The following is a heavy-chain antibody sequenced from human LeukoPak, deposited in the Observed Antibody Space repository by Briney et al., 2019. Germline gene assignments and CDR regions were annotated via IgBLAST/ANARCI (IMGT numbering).Heavy chain of an antibody. D-gene: IGHD3-22*01. CDR1: GYTXTSYG. CDR2: ISTYNGNT. CDR3: ARLYYYDSSGWFDY. J-gene: IGHJ4*02. V-gene: IGHV1-18*01. Sequence: ASVKVSCKASGYTXTSYGISWVRQAPGQGLEGMGWISTYNGNTNYAQKLQGRVTMTTDTSTSTAYMELRSLRSDDTAVYYCARLYYYDSSGWFDYWGQGTLVTVSS.